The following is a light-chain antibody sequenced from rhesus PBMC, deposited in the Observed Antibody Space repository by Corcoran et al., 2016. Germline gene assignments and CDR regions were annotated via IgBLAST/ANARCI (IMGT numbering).Light chain of an antibody. CDR3: QQYNSAPFT. V-gene: IGKV1-16*01. CDR1: QSISSW. Sequence: DIQMTQSPSSLSASVGDKVTITCQASQSISSWLAWYPQKPGKAPKPLIYKASSLESGVPSRSSGSRSGTDFTLTISSLQPEDFATYYCQQYNSAPFTFGPGTKLDIK. J-gene: IGKJ3*01. CDR2: KAS.